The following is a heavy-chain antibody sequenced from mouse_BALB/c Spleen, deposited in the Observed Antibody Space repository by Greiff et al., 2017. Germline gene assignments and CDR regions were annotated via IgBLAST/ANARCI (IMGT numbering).Heavy chain of an antibody. CDR3: ARQGDYEDAMDY. V-gene: IGHV5-6*01. Sequence: EVQGVESGGDLVKPGGSLKLSCAASGFTFSSYGMSWVRQTPDKRLEWVATISSGGSYTYYPDSVKGRFTISRDNAKNTLYLQMSSLKSEDTAMYYCARQGDYEDAMDYWGQGTSVTVSS. J-gene: IGHJ4*01. CDR2: ISSGGSYT. CDR1: GFTFSSYG. D-gene: IGHD2-4*01.